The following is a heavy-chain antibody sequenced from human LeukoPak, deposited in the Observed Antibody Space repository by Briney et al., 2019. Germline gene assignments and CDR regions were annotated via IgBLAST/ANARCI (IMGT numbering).Heavy chain of an antibody. V-gene: IGHV4-39*01. CDR1: GVSITGSNYY. D-gene: IGHD5/OR15-5a*01. J-gene: IGHJ4*02. Sequence: PSETLSLTCTVSGVSITGSNYYWDWIRQPPGKGLEWIGSVYQSGSTYYNPSLKSRVTISGDTSKNQFSLKLFSVTAADTAVYFCATGGGLAVSHIWGQGTLVTVSS. CDR3: ATGGGLAVSHI. CDR2: VYQSGST.